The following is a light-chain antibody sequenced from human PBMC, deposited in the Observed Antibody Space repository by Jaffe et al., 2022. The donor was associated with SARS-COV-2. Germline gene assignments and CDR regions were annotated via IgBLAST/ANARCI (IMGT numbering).Light chain of an antibody. CDR2: DDN. Sequence: QSVLTQPPSASGTPGQRVTISCSGSSSNIGSNTVNWYRQVPGAAPKLLIYDDNRRPSGVPDRFSASKSGTSVSLAISGLQSEDEADYYCAGWDASLDGYVFGTGTKVTVL. CDR1: SSNIGSNT. V-gene: IGLV1-44*01. CDR3: AGWDASLDGYV. J-gene: IGLJ1*01.